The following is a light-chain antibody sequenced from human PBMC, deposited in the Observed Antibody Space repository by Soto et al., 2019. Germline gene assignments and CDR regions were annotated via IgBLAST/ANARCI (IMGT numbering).Light chain of an antibody. CDR1: SSDVGAYNY. V-gene: IGLV2-8*01. CDR3: SSYAGSNVV. J-gene: IGLJ2*01. CDR2: EVS. Sequence: QSALTQPPSASGSPGQSVTISCTGTSSDVGAYNYVSWYQQHPGKAPKLMIYEVSKRPSGVPGRFSGSKSGNTASLTVSGLQAEDEADYYCSSYAGSNVVFGGGTKLTVL.